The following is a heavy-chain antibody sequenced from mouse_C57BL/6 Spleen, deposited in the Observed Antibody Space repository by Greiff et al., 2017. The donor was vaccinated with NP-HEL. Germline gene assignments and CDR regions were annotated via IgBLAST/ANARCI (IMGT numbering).Heavy chain of an antibody. CDR2: IDPSDSYT. Sequence: QVQLQQPGAELVMPGASVKLSCKASGYTFTSYWMHWVKQRPGQGLEWIGEIDPSDSYTNYNQKFKGKSTLTVDKSSSTAYMQLSSLTSEDSAVYYCAREGVITRAWFAYWGQGTLVTVSA. V-gene: IGHV1-69*01. D-gene: IGHD1-1*01. CDR3: AREGVITRAWFAY. CDR1: GYTFTSYW. J-gene: IGHJ3*01.